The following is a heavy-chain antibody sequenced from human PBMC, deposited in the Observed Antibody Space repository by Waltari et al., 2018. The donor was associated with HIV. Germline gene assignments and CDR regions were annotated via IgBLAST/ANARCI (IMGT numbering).Heavy chain of an antibody. J-gene: IGHJ5*02. Sequence: EVQLVESGGGLVQPGGSLRLSCAASGFTFSSYSMNWVRQAPGKGLEWVSYISSSSSTIYYADSVKGRFTISRDNAKNSLYLQMNSLRDEDTAVYYCARSDYCTNGVCYRTRWFDPWGQGTLVTVSS. D-gene: IGHD2-8*01. V-gene: IGHV3-48*02. CDR3: ARSDYCTNGVCYRTRWFDP. CDR1: GFTFSSYS. CDR2: ISSSSSTI.